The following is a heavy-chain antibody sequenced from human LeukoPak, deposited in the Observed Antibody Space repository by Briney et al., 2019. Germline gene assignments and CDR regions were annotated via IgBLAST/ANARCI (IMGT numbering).Heavy chain of an antibody. Sequence: SETLSLTCTVSGGSIRSSSYYWGWIRQPPGKGLEWIGSIYYSGSTYYNPSLKSRVTISVDTSKNQFSLKLSSVPAADTAVYYCAGGHRWDWFDPWGQGTLVTVSS. CDR3: AGGHRWDWFDP. CDR1: GGSIRSSSYY. D-gene: IGHD1-26*01. V-gene: IGHV4-39*01. CDR2: IYYSGST. J-gene: IGHJ5*02.